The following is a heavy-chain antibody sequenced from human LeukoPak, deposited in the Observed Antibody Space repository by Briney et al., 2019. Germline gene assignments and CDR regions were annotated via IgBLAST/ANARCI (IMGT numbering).Heavy chain of an antibody. Sequence: ASVKVSCKASGYTFTSYYMHWVRQAPGQGLEWMGIINPSGGSTSYAQKFQGRVTMTRDMSTSTVYMELSSLRAEDTAVYYCVKFRVEWFGDPEDDWGQGTLVTVSS. CDR3: VKFRVEWFGDPEDD. CDR1: GYTFTSYY. V-gene: IGHV1-46*01. J-gene: IGHJ4*02. CDR2: INPSGGST. D-gene: IGHD3-10*01.